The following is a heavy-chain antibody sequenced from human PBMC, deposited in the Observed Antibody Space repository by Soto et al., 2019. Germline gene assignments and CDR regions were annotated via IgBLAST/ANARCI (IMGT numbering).Heavy chain of an antibody. J-gene: IGHJ4*02. V-gene: IGHV3-30*18. D-gene: IGHD6-19*01. CDR2: ISYDGSNK. Sequence: GGSLRLSCAASGFTFSSYGMHWVRQAPGKGLEWVAVISYDGSNKYYADSVKGRFTISRDNSKNTLYLQMNSLRAEDTAVYYCAKEQAVLYSSGWYQFYYWATNTKPYYFDYWGQGTLVTVSS. CDR1: GFTFSSYG. CDR3: AKEQAVLYSSGWYQFYYWATNTKPYYFDY.